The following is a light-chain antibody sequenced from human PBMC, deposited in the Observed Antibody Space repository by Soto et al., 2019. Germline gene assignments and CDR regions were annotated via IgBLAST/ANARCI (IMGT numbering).Light chain of an antibody. Sequence: HSSSCYSGSEVPDVTSTCRTSRSISTSLNWYLQKPGEAPKLLIYGASSLQSGVPSRFSGRGSGTDFTLTISNLQPEDFAIYYCQQSYTILRTFGQGTKVEIK. CDR2: GAS. CDR1: RSISTS. J-gene: IGKJ1*01. V-gene: IGKV1-39*01. CDR3: QQSYTILRT.